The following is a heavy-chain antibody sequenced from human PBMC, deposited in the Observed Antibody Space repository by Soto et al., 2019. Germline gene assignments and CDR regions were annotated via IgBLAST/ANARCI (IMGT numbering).Heavy chain of an antibody. CDR3: ARMGSQRYYYYGMDV. CDR1: GFTFSSYS. J-gene: IGHJ6*02. D-gene: IGHD6-25*01. V-gene: IGHV3-21*01. CDR2: ISSSSSYI. Sequence: GGSLRLSCAASGFTFSSYSMNWVRQAPGKGLEWVSSISSSSSYIYYADSVKGRFTISRDNAKNSLYLQMNSLRAEDTAVYYCARMGSQRYYYYGMDVRGQRTTVTVSS.